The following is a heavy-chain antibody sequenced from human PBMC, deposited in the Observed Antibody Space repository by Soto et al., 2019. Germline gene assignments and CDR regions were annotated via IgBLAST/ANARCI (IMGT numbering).Heavy chain of an antibody. CDR3: ARGGYSGYDTPPDAFDI. D-gene: IGHD5-12*01. V-gene: IGHV1-46*01. Sequence: ASVKVSCKASGYTLTSYYMHWVRQAPGQGLEWMGIINPSGGSTSYAQKFQGRVTMTRDTSTSTVYMELSSLRSEDTAVYYCARGGYSGYDTPPDAFDIWGQGTMVTVSS. CDR1: GYTLTSYY. CDR2: INPSGGST. J-gene: IGHJ3*02.